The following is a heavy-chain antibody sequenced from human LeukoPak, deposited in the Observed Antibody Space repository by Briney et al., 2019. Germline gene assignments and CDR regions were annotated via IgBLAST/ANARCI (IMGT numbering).Heavy chain of an antibody. V-gene: IGHV1-8*03. CDR1: GGTFSSYA. CDR2: MNPNSGNT. J-gene: IGHJ4*02. Sequence: ASVKVSCKASGGTFSSYAISWVRQAPGQGLEWMGWMNPNSGNTGYAQKFQGRVTITRNTSISTAYMELSSLRSEDTAVYYCAREDSSGYGVDYWGQGTLVTVSS. D-gene: IGHD3-22*01. CDR3: AREDSSGYGVDY.